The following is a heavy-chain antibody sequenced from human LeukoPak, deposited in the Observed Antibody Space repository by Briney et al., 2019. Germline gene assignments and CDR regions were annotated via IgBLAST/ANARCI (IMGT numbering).Heavy chain of an antibody. Sequence: GGSLRLSCAASGFTFSGYAMTWVRQAPGKGLEWVSRITGSGDYTYYIDSVKGRFTISRDNSKNILYLQMNSLRGEDTALYHCAKDGLYYNGSAHVYFFDYWGEAALVAVSS. CDR1: GFTFSGYA. V-gene: IGHV3-23*01. D-gene: IGHD3-10*01. J-gene: IGHJ4*02. CDR2: ITGSGDYT. CDR3: AKDGLYYNGSAHVYFFDY.